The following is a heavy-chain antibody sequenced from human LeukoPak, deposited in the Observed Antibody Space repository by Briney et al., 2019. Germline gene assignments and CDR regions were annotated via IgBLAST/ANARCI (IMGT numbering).Heavy chain of an antibody. V-gene: IGHV1-46*01. D-gene: IGHD5-24*01. CDR2: INPGGDNT. CDR3: ARIRDGYNDAYDI. J-gene: IGHJ3*02. CDR1: GYTFTGYY. Sequence: ASVKVSCKASGYTFTGYYIHWVRQAPGQGLEWMGLINPGGDNTNYAQNFQGRVTMTRDTSASTVYMELSSLRSEDTAIYYCARIRDGYNDAYDIWGQGTVVTVPS.